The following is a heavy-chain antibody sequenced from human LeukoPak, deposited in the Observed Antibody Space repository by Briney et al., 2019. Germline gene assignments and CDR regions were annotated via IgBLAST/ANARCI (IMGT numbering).Heavy chain of an antibody. J-gene: IGHJ4*02. CDR1: GYTFTSYY. CDR2: INPSGGST. V-gene: IGHV1-46*01. D-gene: IGHD6-13*01. CDR3: AREGAAAGLDY. Sequence: ASVKVSCKASGYTFTSYYMHWVRQAPGQGLEWMGIINPSGGSTSYAQKFQGRVTMTRDMSTSTVYMELSSLRSEDTAVYYCAREGAAAGLDYWGQGTLVTVSS.